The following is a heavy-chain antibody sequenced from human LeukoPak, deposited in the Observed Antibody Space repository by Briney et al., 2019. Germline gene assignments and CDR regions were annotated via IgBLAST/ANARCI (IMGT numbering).Heavy chain of an antibody. CDR1: GGSISSYY. V-gene: IGHV4-59*01. J-gene: IGHJ5*02. CDR3: ARDAVAGTAGWFDP. Sequence: SETLSLTCIVSGGSISSYYWSWIRQPPGKGLEWIGYIYYSGSTNYNPSLKSRVTISVDTSKNQFSLKLSSVTAADTAVYYCARDAVAGTAGWFDPWGQGTLVTVSS. D-gene: IGHD6-19*01. CDR2: IYYSGST.